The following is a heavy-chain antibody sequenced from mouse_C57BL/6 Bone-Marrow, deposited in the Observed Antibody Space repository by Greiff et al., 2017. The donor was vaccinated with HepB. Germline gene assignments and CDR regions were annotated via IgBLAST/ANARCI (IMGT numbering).Heavy chain of an antibody. Sequence: EVQRVESGGGLVKPGGSLKLSCAASGFTFSDYGMHWVRQAPEKGLEWVAYISSGSSTIYYADTVKGRFTISRDNAKNTLFLQMTSLRSEDTAMYYCARRVTGPWFAYWGQGTLVTVSA. V-gene: IGHV5-17*01. D-gene: IGHD2-1*01. CDR3: ARRVTGPWFAY. CDR2: ISSGSSTI. CDR1: GFTFSDYG. J-gene: IGHJ3*01.